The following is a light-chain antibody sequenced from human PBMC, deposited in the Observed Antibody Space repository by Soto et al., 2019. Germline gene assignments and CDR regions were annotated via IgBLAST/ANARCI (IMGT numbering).Light chain of an antibody. J-gene: IGLJ2*01. V-gene: IGLV1-47*02. CDR3: AAWDDSLRGPV. Sequence: QSVLTQPPSASGTPGQRVTISCSRSSSNIGTNYVYWYQQLPGTAPKLLIYSNNQRPSGVPDRFSGSKSGTSASLAISGLRSEDEADYYCAAWDDSLRGPVFGGRTKLTVL. CDR2: SNN. CDR1: SSNIGTNY.